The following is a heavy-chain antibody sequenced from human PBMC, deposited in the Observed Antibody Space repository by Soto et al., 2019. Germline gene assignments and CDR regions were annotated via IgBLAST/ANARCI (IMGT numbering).Heavy chain of an antibody. Sequence: EVKLLESGGGLVQPGESLRLSCAASGFRFWTYSMSWVRQAPGKGLEWVSGISGDGSATSYADSLKGRFTVSRDKSKDTLFLQMNTLRVDETAVYYCAKTRLYDNNDYHRDGFDVWGPGTAVTVS. CDR1: GFRFWTYS. CDR3: AKTRLYDNNDYHRDGFDV. CDR2: ISGDGSAT. D-gene: IGHD5-12*01. V-gene: IGHV3-23*01. J-gene: IGHJ3*01.